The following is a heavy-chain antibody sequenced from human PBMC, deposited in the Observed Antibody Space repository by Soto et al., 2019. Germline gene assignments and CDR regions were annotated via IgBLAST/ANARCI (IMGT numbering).Heavy chain of an antibody. CDR3: ATYYYGSGSQDYYGMDV. J-gene: IGHJ6*02. D-gene: IGHD3-10*01. CDR1: GYTFTSYG. V-gene: IGHV1-18*01. CDR2: ISAYNGNT. Sequence: QAQLVQSGAEVKKPGASVKVSCKASGYTFTSYGISWVRQAPGQGLEWMGWISAYNGNTNYAQKLQGRVTMTTDTSTSTAYMELRSLRSDDTAVYYCATYYYGSGSQDYYGMDVWGQGTTVTVSS.